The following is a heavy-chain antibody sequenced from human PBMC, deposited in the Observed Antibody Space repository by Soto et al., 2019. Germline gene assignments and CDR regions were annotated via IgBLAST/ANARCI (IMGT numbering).Heavy chain of an antibody. J-gene: IGHJ4*02. CDR1: GGSISSSNW. Sequence: SETLSLTCAVSGGSISSSNWWSWVRQPPGKGLEWIGEIYHSGCTNYNPSLKSRVTISVDKSKNQFSLKLSFVTAADTAVYYGARGDSRDELGKPGTLDYWGQGTLVTVSS. CDR2: IYHSGCT. CDR3: ARGDSRDELGKPGTLDY. D-gene: IGHD7-27*01. V-gene: IGHV4-4*02.